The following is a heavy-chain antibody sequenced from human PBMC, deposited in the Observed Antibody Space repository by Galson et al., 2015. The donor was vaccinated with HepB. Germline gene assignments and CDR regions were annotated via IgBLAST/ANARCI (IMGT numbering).Heavy chain of an antibody. J-gene: IGHJ4*02. CDR1: GFTFSSYA. CDR3: AKARSQWLRPYYFDY. D-gene: IGHD6-19*01. CDR2: ISGSGGNT. Sequence: SLRLSCAASGFTFSSYAMSWVRQAPGKGLEWVSAISGSGGNTYYAGSVKGRFTISRDNSKNTLYLQMNSLRAEDTAIYYCAKARSQWLRPYYFDYWGQGTLVTVSS. V-gene: IGHV3-23*01.